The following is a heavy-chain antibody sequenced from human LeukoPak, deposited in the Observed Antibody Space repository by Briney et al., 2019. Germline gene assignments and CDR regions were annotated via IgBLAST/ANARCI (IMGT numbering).Heavy chain of an antibody. CDR3: ARLLVYGSGAEAFDY. D-gene: IGHD3-10*01. CDR2: ISTSSSYI. Sequence: GGSLRLSCAASGFTFSGYCMNWVRQAPGKGLEWVSSISTSSSYIYYADSVKGRFTISRDNAKNSLYLQMNSLRAEDTAVYYCARLLVYGSGAEAFDYWGQGALVTVSS. CDR1: GFTFSGYC. J-gene: IGHJ4*02. V-gene: IGHV3-21*01.